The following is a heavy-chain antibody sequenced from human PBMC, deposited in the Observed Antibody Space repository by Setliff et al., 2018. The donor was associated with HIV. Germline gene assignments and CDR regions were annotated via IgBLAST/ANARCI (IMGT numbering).Heavy chain of an antibody. Sequence: GPVKVSCKASGYSFTGYYIHWMRQAPGQGPEWLGWINPNSGGTNYAQKFQGRVTMTRDTSISTASMDLRSLRSDDTAFYYCARGGQNALRYFDWLPEGEYFHHWGQGTLVTVSS. V-gene: IGHV1-2*02. J-gene: IGHJ1*01. CDR2: INPNSGGT. CDR3: ARGGQNALRYFDWLPEGEYFHH. D-gene: IGHD3-9*01. CDR1: GYSFTGYY.